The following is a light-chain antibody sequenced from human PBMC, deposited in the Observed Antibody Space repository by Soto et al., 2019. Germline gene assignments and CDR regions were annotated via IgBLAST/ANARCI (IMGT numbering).Light chain of an antibody. V-gene: IGKV1-5*01. CDR1: QSISDY. CDR2: DAP. CDR3: QQYMSYS. J-gene: IGKJ1*01. Sequence: DIQMTQSPSTLSASVGDRVIITCRASQSISDYLAWYQQKPGKAPKLLIYDAPNLESGVPSTFSGSGSGTEFTLTISSLQPDDFATYYGQQYMSYSFGQGTKVDIK.